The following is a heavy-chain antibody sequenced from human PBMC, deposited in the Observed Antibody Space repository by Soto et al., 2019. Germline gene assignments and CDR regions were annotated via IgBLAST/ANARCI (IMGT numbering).Heavy chain of an antibody. CDR1: GFSLSTSGVG. Sequence: QITLKGAGPTLVTATRALTLTCTFSGFSLSTSGVGVGWIRHPPGKALEWLALIYLDDDKGYSPSLKSRLTITKDTSNNQVVPAMTTMDHVDTATYYCASLYGGSYLHYWGQGNMVTVSS. J-gene: IGHJ4*02. CDR3: ASLYGGSYLHY. D-gene: IGHD1-26*01. CDR2: IYLDDDK. V-gene: IGHV2-5*02.